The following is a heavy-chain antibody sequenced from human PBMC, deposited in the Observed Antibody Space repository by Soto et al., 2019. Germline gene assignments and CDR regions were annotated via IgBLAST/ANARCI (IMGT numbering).Heavy chain of an antibody. J-gene: IGHJ4*02. CDR1: GFTCSSYD. D-gene: IGHD3-10*01. CDR3: ARDHEVPGVIWDY. Sequence: AGGSLRLSCAASGFTCSSYDMSWVRQAPGKGLEWVSTILVGGSTHYPDSVKGRFTISRDNSKNTAFLQMNSLTAGDTAVYYCARDHEVPGVIWDYWGQGILVTVSS. CDR2: ILVGGST. V-gene: IGHV3-23*01.